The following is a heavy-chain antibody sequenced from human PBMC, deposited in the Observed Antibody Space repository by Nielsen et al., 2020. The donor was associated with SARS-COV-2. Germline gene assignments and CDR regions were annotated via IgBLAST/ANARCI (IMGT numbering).Heavy chain of an antibody. CDR2: ISGSGGRT. Sequence: GESLKISCAASGFSFSMYAMSWVRQAPGTGPRGLEWVSAISGSGGRTFYADSVKGRFTISRDNSKNTLYLQMNSLRAEDTAVYYCARVEDGGRHYYYYGMDVWGQGTTVTVSS. CDR3: ARVEDGGRHYYYYGMDV. V-gene: IGHV3-23*01. J-gene: IGHJ6*02. CDR1: GFSFSMYA. D-gene: IGHD3-16*01.